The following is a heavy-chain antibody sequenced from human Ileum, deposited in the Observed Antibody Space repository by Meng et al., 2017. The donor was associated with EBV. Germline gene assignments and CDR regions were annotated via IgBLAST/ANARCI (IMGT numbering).Heavy chain of an antibody. CDR2: IIPIFGTA. J-gene: IGHJ4*02. D-gene: IGHD4-23*01. V-gene: IGHV1-69*06. Sequence: QVQLVQSGAEGKKPGSSVKVASNASGGTFSSYAISWVRQAPGQGLEWMGGIIPIFGTANYAQKFQGRVTITADKSTSTAYMELSSLRSEDTAVYYCARAVPSGGNSFDYWGQGTLVTVSS. CDR3: ARAVPSGGNSFDY. CDR1: GGTFSSYA.